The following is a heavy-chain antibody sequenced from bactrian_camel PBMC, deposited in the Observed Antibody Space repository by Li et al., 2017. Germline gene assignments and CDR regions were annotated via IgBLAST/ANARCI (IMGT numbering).Heavy chain of an antibody. V-gene: IGHV3S53*01. J-gene: IGHJ7*01. CDR2: IDSEGTI. Sequence: HVQLVESGGGSVDAGGSLTLSCAASGSGYISGTACMGWFRQVTGKEREGIAAIDSEGTIIYTDSVKGRFTISRDNAKNTLYLQLSSLKHEDTAVYYCAKRRDYNAMDYWGKGTQVTVS. CDR1: GSGYISGTAC.